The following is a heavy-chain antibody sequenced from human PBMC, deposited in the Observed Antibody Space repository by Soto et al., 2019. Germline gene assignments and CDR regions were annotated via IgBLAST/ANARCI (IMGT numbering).Heavy chain of an antibody. CDR3: ARDQPIVGATFDY. J-gene: IGHJ4*02. CDR2: INAGNGNT. D-gene: IGHD1-26*01. CDR1: GYTFTSYA. V-gene: IGHV1-3*01. Sequence: RASVKVSCKASGYTFTSYAMHWVRQAPGQRLEWMGWINAGNGNTKYSQKFQGRVTITRDTSASTAYMELSSLRSEDTAVYYCARDQPIVGATFDYWGQGTLVTVSS.